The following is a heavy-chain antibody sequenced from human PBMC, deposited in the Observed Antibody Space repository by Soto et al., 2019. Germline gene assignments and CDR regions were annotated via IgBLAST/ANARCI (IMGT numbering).Heavy chain of an antibody. V-gene: IGHV3-15*07. CDR1: GFTFSNAW. J-gene: IGHJ4*02. D-gene: IGHD4-17*01. CDR2: IKSKTDGGTT. CDR3: TAYTVTRTKLFDY. Sequence: ASGFTFSNAWMNWVRQAPGKGLEGVGRIKSKTDGGTTDYAAPVKGRFTISRDDSKNTLYLQMNSLKTEDTAVYYCTAYTVTRTKLFDYWGQGTLVTVSS.